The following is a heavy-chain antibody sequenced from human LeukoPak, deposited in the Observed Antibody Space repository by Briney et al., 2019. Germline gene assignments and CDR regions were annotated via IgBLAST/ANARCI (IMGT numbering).Heavy chain of an antibody. D-gene: IGHD1-7*01. CDR1: GGSISSSSYY. CDR2: IYYSGST. Sequence: SETQSLTCTVSGGSISSSSYYWGWIRQPPGKGLEWIGSIYYSGSTYYNPSLKSRVTISVDTSKNQFSLKLSSVTAADTAVYYCARERDITGTTWDYWGQGTLVTVSS. V-gene: IGHV4-39*07. CDR3: ARERDITGTTWDY. J-gene: IGHJ4*02.